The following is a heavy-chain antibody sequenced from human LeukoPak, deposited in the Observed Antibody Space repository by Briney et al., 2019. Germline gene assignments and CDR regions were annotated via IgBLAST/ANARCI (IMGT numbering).Heavy chain of an antibody. CDR2: IYYSGST. D-gene: IGHD2-21*02. CDR3: ASGYCGGACQLGGVDM. V-gene: IGHV4-59*01. J-gene: IGHJ3*02. Sequence: SETLSLTCSVSGGSIRSYYWSWIRQPPGKGLEWIGYIYYSGSTNYNPSLKSRVTISVDTSKKQFSLKLSSVTAADTAVYYCASGYCGGACQLGGVDMWGQGTMVTVSS. CDR1: GGSIRSYY.